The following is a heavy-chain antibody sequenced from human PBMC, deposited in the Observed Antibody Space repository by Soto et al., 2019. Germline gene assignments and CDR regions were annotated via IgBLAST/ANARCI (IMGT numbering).Heavy chain of an antibody. CDR1: GFTFTKSW. CDR3: ARDQSVSGPTTFHY. V-gene: IGHV3-74*01. CDR2: VNTDGSDT. Sequence: SLRLSCAASGFTFTKSWMHWVRQTPGKGLEWVSRVNTDGSDTTYADSAKGRFTISRDNAKNTLYLQMNSLTAEDTAMYYCARDQSVSGPTTFHYWGQGALVTVSS. J-gene: IGHJ4*02. D-gene: IGHD6-19*01.